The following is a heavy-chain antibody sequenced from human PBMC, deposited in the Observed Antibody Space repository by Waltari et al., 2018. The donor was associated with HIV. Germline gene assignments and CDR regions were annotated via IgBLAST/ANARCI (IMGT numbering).Heavy chain of an antibody. Sequence: QVQLQESGPGLVKPSQSLSLTCTVSGASVSSGTFYWSWIRQPAGMPLEWVGRSCVSGKTNINPAPRSRASISIDTSKNQFSLKLDSAAASDTAIYYCARDFHDDLSDYYHRDAFGLWGRGTKVTVAS. D-gene: IGHD3-22*01. V-gene: IGHV4-61*02. CDR1: GASVSSGTFY. CDR2: SCVSGKT. CDR3: ARDFHDDLSDYYHRDAFGL. J-gene: IGHJ3*01.